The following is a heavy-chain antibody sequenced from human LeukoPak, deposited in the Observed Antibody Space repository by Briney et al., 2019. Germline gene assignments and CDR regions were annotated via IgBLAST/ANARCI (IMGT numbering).Heavy chain of an antibody. J-gene: IGHJ4*03. D-gene: IGHD3-10*01. V-gene: IGHV3-23*01. CDR1: GFTFSSYA. CDR3: AKTSAGIRGGYFDY. CDR2: INDSGGNT. Sequence: GGSLRLSCAASGFTFSSYAMSWVRQAPGKGLEWVSLINDSGGNTYYADSVKGRFTISRDNSKNTLFLQMSSLRAEDTAVYYCAKTSAGIRGGYFDYWGQGTMVTVSS.